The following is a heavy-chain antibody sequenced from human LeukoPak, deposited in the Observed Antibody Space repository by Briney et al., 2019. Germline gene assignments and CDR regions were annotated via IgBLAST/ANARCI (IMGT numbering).Heavy chain of an antibody. V-gene: IGHV4-39*01. D-gene: IGHD6-6*01. CDR2: IYYSGST. J-gene: IGHJ6*03. Sequence: PSETLSLTCTVSGGSISSNSYYWGWIRQPPGKGLEWIGSIYYSGSTYYNPSLKSRVTISVDTSKNQFSLKLSSVTAADTAVYYCARQHGSSSPRLYYYYMDVWGKGTTVTVSS. CDR1: GGSISSNSYY. CDR3: ARQHGSSSPRLYYYYMDV.